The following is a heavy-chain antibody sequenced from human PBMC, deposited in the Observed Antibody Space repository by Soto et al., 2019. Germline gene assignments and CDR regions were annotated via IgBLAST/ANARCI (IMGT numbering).Heavy chain of an antibody. J-gene: IGHJ3*02. CDR1: GYTFNRHD. CDR3: AREGLYGSIQDNTFDI. V-gene: IGHV1-8*01. D-gene: IGHD6-19*01. CDR2: MNPNSGNT. Sequence: QVQLVQSGAEVKRSGASVRISCKASGYTFNRHDINWVRQATGQGPEWIGWMNPNSGNTGYAQKFQGRVTMTRDSSITTAYMDLSSLTSEDMAIYYCAREGLYGSIQDNTFDIWGQGTMVSVSS.